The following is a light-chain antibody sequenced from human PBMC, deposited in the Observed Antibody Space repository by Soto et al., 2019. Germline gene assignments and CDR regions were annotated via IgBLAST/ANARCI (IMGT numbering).Light chain of an antibody. J-gene: IGKJ1*01. Sequence: DIQMTQSPASLSASVGDRVTISCRASQSISGYLNWYQQKPGKAPELLIYAASTLQTGVPSRFSGSGFGTEFTLSISSLQPEDFATYYCQQSFCARSFGPGTRVQI. V-gene: IGKV1-39*01. CDR2: AAS. CDR1: QSISGY. CDR3: QQSFCARS.